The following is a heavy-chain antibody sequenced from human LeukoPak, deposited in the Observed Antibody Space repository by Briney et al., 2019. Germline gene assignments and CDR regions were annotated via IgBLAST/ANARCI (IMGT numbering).Heavy chain of an antibody. Sequence: GGSLRLSCAASGFIFSEYWMAWVRQAPGKGLEWVANIWPDGSDNYHVDSVRGRFTICRDNALYSLNLQMNSLRAEDSGVYYCGRWGVNAGLDRWGQGTLVIVSS. CDR1: GFIFSEYW. D-gene: IGHD3-10*01. V-gene: IGHV3-7*01. CDR2: IWPDGSDN. J-gene: IGHJ5*02. CDR3: GRWGVNAGLDR.